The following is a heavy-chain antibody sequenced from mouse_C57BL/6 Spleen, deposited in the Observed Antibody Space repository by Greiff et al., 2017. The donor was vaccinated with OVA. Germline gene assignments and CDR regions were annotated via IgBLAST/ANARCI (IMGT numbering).Heavy chain of an antibody. J-gene: IGHJ2*01. Sequence: QVQLKQSGAELVRPGASVTLSCKASGYTFTDYEMHWVKQTPVHGLEWIGAIDPETGGTAYNQKFKGKAILTADKSSSTAYMELRSLTSEDSAVYYCTRGYYRDWGQGTTLTVSS. CDR1: GYTFTDYE. CDR2: IDPETGGT. D-gene: IGHD2-14*01. V-gene: IGHV1-15*01. CDR3: TRGYYRD.